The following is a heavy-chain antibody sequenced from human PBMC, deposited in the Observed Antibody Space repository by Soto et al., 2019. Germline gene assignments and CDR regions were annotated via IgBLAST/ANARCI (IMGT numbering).Heavy chain of an antibody. D-gene: IGHD6-19*01. CDR3: AGGIDSGGDIDY. Sequence: QVQLIQSGAEVKKPGASVKVSCKASGYTFTRFAMHWVRQAPGQRLEWMGRINAGNGNTKYSERFQGRVTLTRDTYASTGYMELSSLRSEDTAVYFCAGGIDSGGDIDYWGQGTLVTVSS. CDR1: GYTFTRFA. V-gene: IGHV1-3*01. CDR2: INAGNGNT. J-gene: IGHJ4*02.